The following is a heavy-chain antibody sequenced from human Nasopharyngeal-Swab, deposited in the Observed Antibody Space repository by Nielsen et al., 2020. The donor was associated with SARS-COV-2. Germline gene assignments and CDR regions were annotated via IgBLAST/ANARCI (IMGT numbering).Heavy chain of an antibody. D-gene: IGHD1-26*01. CDR1: GYTFTSYY. J-gene: IGHJ3*02. V-gene: IGHV1-46*01. Sequence: ASVKVSCKASGYTFTSYYMHWVRQAPGQGLEWMGIINPSGGSTGYAQKFQGRVTMTRDTSTSTVYMELSSLRSEDTAVYYCAAWWELSAFDIWGQGTMVTVSS. CDR2: INPSGGST. CDR3: AAWWELSAFDI.